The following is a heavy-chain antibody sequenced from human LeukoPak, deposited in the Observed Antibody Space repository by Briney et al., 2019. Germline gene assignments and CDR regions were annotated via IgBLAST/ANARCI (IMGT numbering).Heavy chain of an antibody. CDR2: IYYSGST. CDR1: GGSISSYY. CDR3: AREAYYYYYGMDV. V-gene: IGHV4-59*01. J-gene: IGHJ6*02. Sequence: PSETLSLTCTVSGGSISSYYWSWIRQPPGKGLEWIGYIYYSGSTNYNPSLKCRVTISVDTSKNQFSLKLSSVTAADTAVYYCAREAYYYYYGMDVWGQGTTVTVSS.